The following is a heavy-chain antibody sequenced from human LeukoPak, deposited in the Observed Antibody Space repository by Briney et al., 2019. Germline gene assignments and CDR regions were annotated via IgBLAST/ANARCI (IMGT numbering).Heavy chain of an antibody. CDR1: GGSISSSSYY. Sequence: SETLSLTRTVSGGSISSSSYYWGWIRQPPGKGLEWIGSIYYSGSTYYNPSLKSRVTISVDTSKNQFSLKLSSVTAADTAVYYCASRGVMSSYYFDYWGQGTLVTVSS. V-gene: IGHV4-39*01. CDR2: IYYSGST. D-gene: IGHD6-19*01. CDR3: ASRGVMSSYYFDY. J-gene: IGHJ4*02.